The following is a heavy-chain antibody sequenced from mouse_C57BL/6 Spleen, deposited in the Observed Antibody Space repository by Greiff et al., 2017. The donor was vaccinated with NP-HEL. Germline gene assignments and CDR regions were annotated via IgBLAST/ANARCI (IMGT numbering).Heavy chain of an antibody. J-gene: IGHJ2*01. CDR3: AYYDYDY. CDR2: IDPSDSYT. D-gene: IGHD2-4*01. CDR1: GYTFTSYW. Sequence: QVQLQQPGAELVRPGTSVKLSCKASGYTFTSYWMHWVKQRPGQGLEWIGVIDPSDSYTNYNQQFKGKATLTVETSSSTAYMQLSSLTSEDSAVYYCAYYDYDYWGQGTTLTVSS. V-gene: IGHV1-59*01.